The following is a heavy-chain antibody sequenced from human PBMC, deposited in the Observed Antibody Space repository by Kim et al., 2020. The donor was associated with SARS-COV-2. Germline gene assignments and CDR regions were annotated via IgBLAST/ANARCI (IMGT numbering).Heavy chain of an antibody. CDR1: GDSVSSRSAG. CDR3: ARDSFVTGGGFYSA. J-gene: IGHJ4*02. Sequence: SQTLSLPCAISGDSVSSRSAGWPWIRQSPSRGLEWLGRTYFRSKWYNQYAESVKSRITINADTSKNQFSLQLNSVTPGDTAIYYCARDSFVTGGGFYSAWGQGTLVTVSS. CDR2: TYFRSKWYN. V-gene: IGHV6-1*01. D-gene: IGHD1-20*01.